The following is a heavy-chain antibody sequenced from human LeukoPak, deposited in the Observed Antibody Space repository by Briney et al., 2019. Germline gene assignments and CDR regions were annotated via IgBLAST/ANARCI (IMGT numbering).Heavy chain of an antibody. CDR1: GGSLSSGSYY. CDR3: ARDSPCGGSCYTYYYGMDV. Sequence: SETLSLTCTVSGGSLSSGSYYWGWIRQPPGKGLEWIGYIYYSGSTNYNPSLKSRVTISVDTSKTQFSLKPSSVTAADTAVYYCARDSPCGGSCYTYYYGMDVWGKGTTVTVSS. J-gene: IGHJ6*04. D-gene: IGHD2-15*01. V-gene: IGHV4-61*01. CDR2: IYYSGST.